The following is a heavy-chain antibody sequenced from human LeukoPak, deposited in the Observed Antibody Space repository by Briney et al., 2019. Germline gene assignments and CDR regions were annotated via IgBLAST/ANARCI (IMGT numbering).Heavy chain of an antibody. CDR3: AKDVRGDFWSDINWFDP. J-gene: IGHJ5*02. CDR2: ISGSGGST. Sequence: AGGSLRLSCAASGFTFSTYAMSWVHQAPGKGLEWVSGISGSGGSTYYADSVKGRFTISRDNSKNALYLQMNSLRAEDTAVYYCAKDVRGDFWSDINWFDPWGQGTLVTVSS. V-gene: IGHV3-23*01. CDR1: GFTFSTYA. D-gene: IGHD3-3*01.